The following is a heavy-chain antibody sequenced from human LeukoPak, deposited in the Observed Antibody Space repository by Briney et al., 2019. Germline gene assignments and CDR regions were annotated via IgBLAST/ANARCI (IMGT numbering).Heavy chain of an antibody. CDR2: IIPIFGTA. Sequence: SVKVSCKASGGTFSSYAISWVRQAPGQGLEWMGGIIPIFGTANYAQRFQGRVTITADKSTSTAYMELSSLRSEDTAVYYCARAGGSYWKPWLDWGQGTLVTVSS. CDR1: GGTFSSYA. D-gene: IGHD1-26*01. J-gene: IGHJ4*02. V-gene: IGHV1-69*06. CDR3: ARAGGSYWKPWLD.